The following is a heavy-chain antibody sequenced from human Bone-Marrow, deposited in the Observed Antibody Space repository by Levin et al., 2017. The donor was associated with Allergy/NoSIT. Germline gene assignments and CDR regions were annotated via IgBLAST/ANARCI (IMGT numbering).Heavy chain of an antibody. J-gene: IGHJ6*02. V-gene: IGHV1-69*13. CDR3: ARGVRFLEWLSNPRHYYYYGTDV. D-gene: IGHD3-3*01. CDR1: GGSLNNYA. Sequence: SVKVSCKASGGSLNNYAISWVRQAPGQGLEWMGGIIPSFGATNYAQTFQDRVTITADESTNRAYMALRGLRSEDTAVYYCARGVRFLEWLSNPRHYYYYGTDVWGQGTTVTVSS. CDR2: IIPSFGAT.